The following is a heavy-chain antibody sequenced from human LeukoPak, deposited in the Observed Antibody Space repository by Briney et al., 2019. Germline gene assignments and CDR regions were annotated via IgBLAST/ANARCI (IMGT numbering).Heavy chain of an antibody. CDR1: GFTFSSYW. CDR3: ARAPTVTTLNYYGMDV. Sequence: GGPLRLSCAASGFTFSSYWMNWVRQGPGKGLMWVSSVKSDGRSTGSADSVKGRFTISRDNAKNSLYLQMSSLRAEDTAVYYCARAPTVTTLNYYGMDVWGQGTTVTVSS. D-gene: IGHD4-17*01. J-gene: IGHJ6*02. CDR2: VKSDGRST. V-gene: IGHV3-74*01.